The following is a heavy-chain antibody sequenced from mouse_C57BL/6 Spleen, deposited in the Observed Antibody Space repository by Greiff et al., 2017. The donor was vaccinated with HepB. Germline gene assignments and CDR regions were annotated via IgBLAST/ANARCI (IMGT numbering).Heavy chain of an antibody. D-gene: IGHD1-1*01. J-gene: IGHJ1*03. CDR3: TRYNGSSYLYWYFDV. CDR1: GFTFSDAW. V-gene: IGHV6-6*01. Sequence: DVKLQESGGGLVQPGGSMKLSCAASGFTFSDAWMDWVRQSPEKGLEWVAEIRNKANNHATYYAESVKGRFTISRDDSKSSVYLQMNSLRAEDTGIYYCTRYNGSSYLYWYFDVWGTGTTVTVSS. CDR2: IRNKANNHAT.